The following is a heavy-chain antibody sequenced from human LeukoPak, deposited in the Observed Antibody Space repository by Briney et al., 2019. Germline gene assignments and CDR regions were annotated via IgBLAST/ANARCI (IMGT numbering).Heavy chain of an antibody. D-gene: IGHD4-11*01. CDR2: IGSAGDT. CDR1: GFTLSIYD. Sequence: GGSLRLSYAASGFTLSIYDMHWVRQASGKGLEWVSAIGSAGDTYYPGSVKGRFTISRENAKNSLYLQMNSLTAGDTAVYYCARGTTVTGAFNVWGLGTTVIVSS. V-gene: IGHV3-13*01. CDR3: ARGTTVTGAFNV. J-gene: IGHJ3*01.